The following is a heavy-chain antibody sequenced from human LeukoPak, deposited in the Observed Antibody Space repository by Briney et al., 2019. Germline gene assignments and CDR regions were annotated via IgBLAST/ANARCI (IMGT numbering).Heavy chain of an antibody. CDR2: IYSGGST. Sequence: GGSLRLSCAASGFTVSSNFMSWVRQAPGKGLEWVSVIYSGGSTYYADSVKGRLTISRDNSKNTLYLQMNSLRVEDTAVYYCALGLVTDYWGQGTLVTVSS. J-gene: IGHJ4*02. D-gene: IGHD3-9*01. CDR3: ALGLVTDY. V-gene: IGHV3-66*01. CDR1: GFTVSSNF.